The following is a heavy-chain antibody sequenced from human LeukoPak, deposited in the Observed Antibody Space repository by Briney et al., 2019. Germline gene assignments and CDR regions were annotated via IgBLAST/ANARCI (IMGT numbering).Heavy chain of an antibody. V-gene: IGHV3-49*03. CDR2: IRSKAYGGTT. J-gene: IGHJ4*02. Sequence: GRSLRLSCTASGFTFGDYAMSWFRQAPGKGLEWVGFIRSKAYGGTTEYAASVKGRFTISRDDSKSIAYLQMNSLKTEDTAVYYCTREKRITMVRGVSFLFDYWGQGTLVTVSS. CDR3: TREKRITMVRGVSFLFDY. CDR1: GFTFGDYA. D-gene: IGHD3-10*01.